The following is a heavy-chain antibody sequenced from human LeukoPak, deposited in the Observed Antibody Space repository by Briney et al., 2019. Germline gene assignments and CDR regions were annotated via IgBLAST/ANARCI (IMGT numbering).Heavy chain of an antibody. J-gene: IGHJ4*02. V-gene: IGHV1-69*04. CDR1: GGTFSSYA. D-gene: IGHD1-26*01. CDR2: IIPILGIA. Sequence: SVKVSCKASGGTFSSYAISWVRQAPGQGLEWMGRIIPILGIANYAQKFQGRVTITADKSTSTAYMELSSLRSEDTAVYYCASRIVRALGGPISFDYWGQGTLVTVSS. CDR3: ASRIVRALGGPISFDY.